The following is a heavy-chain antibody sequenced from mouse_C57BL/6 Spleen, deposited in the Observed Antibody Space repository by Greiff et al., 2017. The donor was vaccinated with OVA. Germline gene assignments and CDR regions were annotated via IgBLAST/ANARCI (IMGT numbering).Heavy chain of an antibody. J-gene: IGHJ2*01. Sequence: QVQLQQSGAELARPGASVKMSCKASGYTFTSYTMHWVKQRPGPGLEWLGYINPSSGYTKYTQKFKDKATLTADKSSSTAYMQLSSLTSEDSAVDYCARFWTTVVATRDYWGQGTTLTVAS. D-gene: IGHD1-1*01. CDR3: ARFWTTVVATRDY. CDR2: INPSSGYT. CDR1: GYTFTSYT. V-gene: IGHV1-4*01.